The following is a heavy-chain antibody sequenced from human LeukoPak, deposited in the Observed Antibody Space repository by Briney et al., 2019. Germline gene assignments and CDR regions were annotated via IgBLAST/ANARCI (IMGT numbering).Heavy chain of an antibody. CDR2: ISVSGSSI. Sequence: PGGSLRLSCAASGFTFSSYEMNWVRQAPGKGLEWVSYISVSGSSIYYADSLKGRFTISRDNAKKSLYLQMNSLRAEDTAVYYCARELPGPFDYWGQGTLVTVSS. V-gene: IGHV3-48*03. CDR1: GFTFSSYE. CDR3: ARELPGPFDY. D-gene: IGHD1-14*01. J-gene: IGHJ4*02.